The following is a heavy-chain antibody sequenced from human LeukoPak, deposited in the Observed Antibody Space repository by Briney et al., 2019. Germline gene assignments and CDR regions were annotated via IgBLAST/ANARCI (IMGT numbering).Heavy chain of an antibody. CDR3: ARGAYCNPGSCLGAFDI. Sequence: GGSLSLSCAASGFTFSTYAMYWVRQAPGKGLEWVAIIWYDGTNIQYKDSVKGRFTISRDNSKNTLYLQMNSLRTEDTAVFYCARGAYCNPGSCLGAFDIWGQGTMVTVSS. CDR2: IWYDGTNI. D-gene: IGHD2-15*01. J-gene: IGHJ3*02. V-gene: IGHV3-33*01. CDR1: GFTFSTYA.